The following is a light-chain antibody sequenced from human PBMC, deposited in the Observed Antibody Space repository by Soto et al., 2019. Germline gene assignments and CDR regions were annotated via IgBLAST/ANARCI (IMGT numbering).Light chain of an antibody. CDR1: QSIRNY. J-gene: IGKJ3*01. CDR2: DAS. V-gene: IGKV3-11*01. CDR3: QQRSNWLST. Sequence: EVVLTQSPATLSLSPGERATLSCRASQSIRNYLAWYQQKPGQAPRLLIYDASNRATGIPARFSGSGSGTDFTLTISSLEPEDFAVYCCQQRSNWLSTFGPGTKVDIK.